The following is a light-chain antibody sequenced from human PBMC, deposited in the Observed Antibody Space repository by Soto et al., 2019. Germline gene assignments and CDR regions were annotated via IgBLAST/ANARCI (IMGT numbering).Light chain of an antibody. V-gene: IGLV2-8*01. J-gene: IGLJ1*01. CDR1: SSDVGGYNY. CDR3: SSYAGSSNV. Sequence: SALTQPPSASGSPGQSVAISCTGTSSDVGGYNYVSWYQQHPGKAPILMIYEVNKRPSGVPDRFSGSKSGNTASLTVSGLQAEDEADYYCSSYAGSSNVFGTGTKVT. CDR2: EVN.